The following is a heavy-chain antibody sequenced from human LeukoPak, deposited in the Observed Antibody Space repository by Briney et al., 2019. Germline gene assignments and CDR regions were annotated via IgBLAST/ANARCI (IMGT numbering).Heavy chain of an antibody. Sequence: GASVKVSCKASGYTFTSYYMHWVRQAPGQGLEWMGIINPSGGSTSYAQKFQGRVTMTRDTSISTAYMELSRLRSDDTAVYYCARFEAARPGFDYWGQGTLVTVSS. CDR3: ARFEAARPGFDY. V-gene: IGHV1-46*01. CDR2: INPSGGST. D-gene: IGHD6-6*01. CDR1: GYTFTSYY. J-gene: IGHJ4*02.